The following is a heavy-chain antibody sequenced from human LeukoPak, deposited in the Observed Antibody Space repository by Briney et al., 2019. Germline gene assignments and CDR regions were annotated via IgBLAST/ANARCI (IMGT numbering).Heavy chain of an antibody. CDR2: INRSGGT. Sequence: PSETLSLTCAVCGGSFSGYYWSWIRQPPGKGLEWIGEINRSGGTNYNPSLKSRVTISVDTSKNQFSLNLSSVTAADTAVYYCARLRSPGDFDYWGQGTLVTVSS. D-gene: IGHD1-26*01. CDR1: GGSFSGYY. V-gene: IGHV4-34*01. CDR3: ARLRSPGDFDY. J-gene: IGHJ4*02.